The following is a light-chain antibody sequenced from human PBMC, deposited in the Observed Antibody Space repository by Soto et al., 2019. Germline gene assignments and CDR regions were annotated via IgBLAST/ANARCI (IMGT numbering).Light chain of an antibody. Sequence: ESVLTQSPGTLSLSPGEKATLSCRASQSVSSSYLAWYLQKPGQAPRLLIYGASSRATGIPDRFSGSGSGTDFTLTVSRLEPEDFAVYYCQQFGSSSWTFGQGTKVEIK. CDR2: GAS. CDR1: QSVSSSY. CDR3: QQFGSSSWT. J-gene: IGKJ1*01. V-gene: IGKV3-20*01.